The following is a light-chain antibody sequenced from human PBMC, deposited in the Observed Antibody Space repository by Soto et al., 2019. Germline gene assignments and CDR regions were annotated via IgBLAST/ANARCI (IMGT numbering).Light chain of an antibody. J-gene: IGKJ2*01. V-gene: IGKV1-5*01. CDR1: QSISSW. Sequence: DIQMTQSPSTLSASVGGRVTITCRASQSISSWLAWYQQKPGKAPKVLIYDASSLESGVPSRFSGSGSGATFTLTISSLQPGDFVTYYYQQYNNYPYTVGQGTKVDIK. CDR2: DAS. CDR3: QQYNNYPYT.